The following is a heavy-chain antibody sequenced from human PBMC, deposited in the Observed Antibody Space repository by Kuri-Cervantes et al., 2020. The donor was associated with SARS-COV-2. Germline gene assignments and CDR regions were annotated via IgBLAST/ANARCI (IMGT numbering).Heavy chain of an antibody. D-gene: IGHD3-3*01. CDR3: ARASITIFGVVIGWFDP. Sequence: LRLSCAVSGGSISSGGYSWSWIRQHPGKGLEWIGYIYYSGSTYYNPSLKSRVTISVDTSKNQFSLKLSSVTAADTAVYYCARASITIFGVVIGWFDPWGQGTLVTVSS. J-gene: IGHJ5*02. V-gene: IGHV4-31*11. CDR2: IYYSGST. CDR1: GGSISSGGYS.